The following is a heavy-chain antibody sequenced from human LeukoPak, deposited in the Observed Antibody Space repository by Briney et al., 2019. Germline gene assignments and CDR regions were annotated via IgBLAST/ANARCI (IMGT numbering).Heavy chain of an antibody. CDR3: ARDQRGISGWYEDY. CDR1: AFTFSNYF. V-gene: IGHV3-7*01. CDR2: IEQDGGEK. D-gene: IGHD6-19*01. J-gene: IGHJ4*02. Sequence: GGSLRLSCAASAFTFSNYFMSWVRQAPGRGLEWVANIEQDGGEKYYVDSVKGRFTISRDNTKNSLYLQMNSLRAEDTAVYYCARDQRGISGWYEDYWGQGTVVIVSS.